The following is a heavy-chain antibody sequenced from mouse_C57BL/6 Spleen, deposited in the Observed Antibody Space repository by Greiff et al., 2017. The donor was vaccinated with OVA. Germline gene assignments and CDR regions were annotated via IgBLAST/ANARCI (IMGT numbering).Heavy chain of an antibody. Sequence: VQLQQSGPELVKPGASVKISCKASGYTFTDYYMNWVKQSHGKSLEWIGDINPNNGGTSYNQKFKGKATLTVDKSSSTAYMELRSLTSEDSAVYYCARDDSRYFDVWGTGTTVTVSS. J-gene: IGHJ1*03. CDR1: GYTFTDYY. CDR3: ARDDSRYFDV. V-gene: IGHV1-26*01. D-gene: IGHD2-4*01. CDR2: INPNNGGT.